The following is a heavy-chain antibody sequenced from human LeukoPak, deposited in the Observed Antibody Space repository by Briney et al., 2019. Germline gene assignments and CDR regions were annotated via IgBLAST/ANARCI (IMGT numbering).Heavy chain of an antibody. CDR2: IYSGGNT. J-gene: IGHJ4*02. D-gene: IGHD7-27*01. CDR1: GLTVSSNY. Sequence: GGSLRLSCAASGLTVSSNYMTWIRQAPRKGLEWVSIIYSGGNTYYADSVKGRFAISRDNSKNTVYLQMNSLRAEDTAVYYCVNLPGGGYWGPGTLVTVSS. CDR3: VNLPGGGY. V-gene: IGHV3-66*02.